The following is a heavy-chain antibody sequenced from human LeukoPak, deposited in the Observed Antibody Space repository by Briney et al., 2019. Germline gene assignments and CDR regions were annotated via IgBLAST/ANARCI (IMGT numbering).Heavy chain of an antibody. D-gene: IGHD6-13*01. CDR2: INHSGST. J-gene: IGHJ4*02. V-gene: IGHV4-34*01. Sequence: SETLSLTCAVYGGSFSGYYWSWIRQPPGKGLEWIGEINHSGSTNYNPSLKSRVTISVDTSKNQFSLKLSSVTAADTAVYYCARGSIAAAVDYWGQGTLVTVSS. CDR3: ARGSIAAAVDY. CDR1: GGSFSGYY.